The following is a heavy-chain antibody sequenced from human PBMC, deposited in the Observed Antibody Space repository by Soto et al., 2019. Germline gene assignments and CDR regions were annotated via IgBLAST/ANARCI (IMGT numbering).Heavy chain of an antibody. CDR1: GGSVSSSSHY. V-gene: IGHV4-39*07. D-gene: IGHD3-22*01. Sequence: PSETLSLTCTVSGGSVSSSSHYWGWIRQPPGKGLEWIASIYYTGNTYYSPSLKSRVTISVDTSKNQFSLKLSPVTAADTAVYYCARGYYDSSGYYLSFDYWGQGTLVTVSS. CDR3: ARGYYDSSGYYLSFDY. J-gene: IGHJ4*02. CDR2: IYYTGNT.